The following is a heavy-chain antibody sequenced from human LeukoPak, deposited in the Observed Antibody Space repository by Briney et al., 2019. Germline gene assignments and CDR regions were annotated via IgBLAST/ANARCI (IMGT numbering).Heavy chain of an antibody. Sequence: ASVEVSGKPSGYTFTSYYIYWMRQAHGHGLGSMGKINPRGGWTNYAQQFERRVPSNPVDCTSTHYIELGSQRSEDTAVHYCARGNLVNRPDSWTGYNWFDPWGQGTLVTVSS. CDR2: INPRGGWT. CDR3: ARGNLVNRPDSWTGYNWFDP. J-gene: IGHJ5*02. V-gene: IGHV1-46*01. CDR1: GYTFTSYY. D-gene: IGHD3-9*01.